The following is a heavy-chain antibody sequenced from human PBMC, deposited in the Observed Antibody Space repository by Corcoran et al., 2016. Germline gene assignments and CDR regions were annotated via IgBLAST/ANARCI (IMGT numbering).Heavy chain of an antibody. CDR1: GGSFSGYY. CDR2: INHSGST. CDR3: ARGLVGATNPQNWFDP. Sequence: QVQLQQWGAGLLKPSETLSLTCAVYGGSFSGYYWSWIRQPPGKGLEWIGEINHSGSTNYNPSLKSRVTISVDTSKNQFSLKLSSVTAADTAVYYCARGLVGATNPQNWFDPWGQGTLVTVSS. V-gene: IGHV4-34*01. D-gene: IGHD1-26*01. J-gene: IGHJ5*02.